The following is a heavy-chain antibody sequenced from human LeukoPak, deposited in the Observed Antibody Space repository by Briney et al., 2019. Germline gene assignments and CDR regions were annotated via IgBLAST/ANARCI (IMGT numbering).Heavy chain of an antibody. CDR1: GFTFSSYS. CDR3: ARGTSIAARHRIDY. D-gene: IGHD6-6*01. J-gene: IGHJ4*02. Sequence: GGSLRLSCAASGFTFSSYSMNWVRQAPGKGLEWVSYISSSGSTIYYADSVKGRFTISRDNAKNSPYLQMNSLRAEDTAVYYCARGTSIAARHRIDYWGQGTLVTVSS. V-gene: IGHV3-48*04. CDR2: ISSSGSTI.